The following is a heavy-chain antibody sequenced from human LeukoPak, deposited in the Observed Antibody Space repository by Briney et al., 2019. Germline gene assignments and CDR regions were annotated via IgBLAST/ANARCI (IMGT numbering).Heavy chain of an antibody. CDR3: ARGIRPLRFLEWLSNFDY. Sequence: GGSLKLSCAASGFTFSSYSMNWVRQAPGKGLEWVSYISSSSTTTYYADSVKGRFTISRDNSKNTLYLQMNSLRAEDTAVYYCARGIRPLRFLEWLSNFDYWGQGTLVTVSS. J-gene: IGHJ4*02. D-gene: IGHD3-3*01. CDR1: GFTFSSYS. V-gene: IGHV3-48*01. CDR2: ISSSSTTT.